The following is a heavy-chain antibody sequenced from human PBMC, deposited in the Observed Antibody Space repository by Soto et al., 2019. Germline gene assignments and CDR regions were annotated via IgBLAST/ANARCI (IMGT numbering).Heavy chain of an antibody. CDR3: VRATYFSDSSGYTRCLDY. CDR1: GFTLSDHY. CDR2: SRDKPQGYST. V-gene: IGHV3-72*01. D-gene: IGHD3-22*01. J-gene: IGHJ4*02. Sequence: EVQLVESGGGLVQPGGSLRLSCVGSGFTLSDHYIDWVRQAPGKGLEWVGRSRDKPQGYSTAYAASVKGRFTTSRDESKNSAYMQMNRLKTEDTAVYYCVRATYFSDSSGYTRCLDYWGQGTLVTVSS.